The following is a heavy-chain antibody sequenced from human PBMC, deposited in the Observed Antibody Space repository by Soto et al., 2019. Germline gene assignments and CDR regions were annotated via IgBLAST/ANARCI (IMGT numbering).Heavy chain of an antibody. CDR1: GYTFTSYG. V-gene: IGHV1-18*01. CDR2: ISAYNGNT. CDR3: ARDLWELLESYYFDY. J-gene: IGHJ4*02. D-gene: IGHD1-26*01. Sequence: SVKVSCKASGYTFTSYGISWVRQAPGQGLEWMGWISAYNGNTNYAQKLQGRVTMTTDTSTSTAYMELRSLRSDDTAVYYCARDLWELLESYYFDYWGQGTLVTVSS.